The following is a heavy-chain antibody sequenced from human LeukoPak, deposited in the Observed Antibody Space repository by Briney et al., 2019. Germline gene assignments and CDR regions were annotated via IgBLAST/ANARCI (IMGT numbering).Heavy chain of an antibody. V-gene: IGHV3-53*01. CDR3: ARGGREADYYYHYYGMDV. CDR1: GFTVSSNY. D-gene: IGHD1-26*01. Sequence: PGGSLRLSCAASGFTVSSNYMSWVRQAPGKGLEWVSVIYSGGSTYYADSVKGRFTISRDNSKNTLYLQMNSLRAEDTAVYYCARGGREADYYYHYYGMDVWGQGTTVTVSS. CDR2: IYSGGST. J-gene: IGHJ6*02.